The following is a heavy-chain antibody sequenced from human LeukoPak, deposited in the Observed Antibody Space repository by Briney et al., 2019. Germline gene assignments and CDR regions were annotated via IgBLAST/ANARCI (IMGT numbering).Heavy chain of an antibody. J-gene: IGHJ4*02. CDR3: AKDPAFSGWEGDY. D-gene: IGHD3-22*01. CDR2: ISSSGSTI. CDR1: GFTFSSYE. V-gene: IGHV3-48*03. Sequence: PGGSLRLSCAASGFTFSSYEMNWVRQAPGKGLEWVSYISSSGSTIYYADSVKGRFTISRDNSKNTLYLQMNSLRAEDTAVYYCAKDPAFSGWEGDYWGQGTLVTVSS.